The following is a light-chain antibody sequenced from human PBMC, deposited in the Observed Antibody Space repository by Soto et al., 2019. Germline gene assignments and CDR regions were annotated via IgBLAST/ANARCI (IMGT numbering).Light chain of an antibody. CDR2: AAS. Sequence: DIQMTQSPSSLSASVGDRVTITCRASQSISSYLNWYQQKPGKAPKLLIYAASSLQSGVPSRFSGSGSGTDFTLTISSLQPEDFATYYCQQSYSTLLTFGQGTKGDIK. CDR1: QSISSY. V-gene: IGKV1-39*01. J-gene: IGKJ1*01. CDR3: QQSYSTLLT.